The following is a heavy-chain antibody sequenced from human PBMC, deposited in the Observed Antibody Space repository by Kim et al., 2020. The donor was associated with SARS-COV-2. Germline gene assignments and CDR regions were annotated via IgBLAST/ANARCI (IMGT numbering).Heavy chain of an antibody. V-gene: IGHV3-11*01. D-gene: IGHD6-6*01. CDR1: GFRFSDYS. CDR2: INGDGSSM. CDR3: LRELSN. Sequence: GGSLRLSCEASGFRFSDYSMSWIRQAPGKGLEWVAYINGDGSSMKSADSVNGRFSISRDNANKSLSLQMHSLTPEATAADYCLRELSNWGQGTLVNASS. J-gene: IGHJ1*01.